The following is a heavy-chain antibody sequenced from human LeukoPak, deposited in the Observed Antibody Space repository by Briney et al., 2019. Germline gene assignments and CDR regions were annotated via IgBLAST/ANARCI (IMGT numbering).Heavy chain of an antibody. Sequence: SGGSLRLSCAASGFTFSDYYMSWIRQAPGKGLEWVSYISSSGSTIYYADSVKGRFTISRDNAKNSLYLQMNSLRAEDTAVYYCARLGYCSSTSCYLHQHYYYYMDVWGKGTTVTISS. V-gene: IGHV3-11*01. J-gene: IGHJ6*03. CDR3: ARLGYCSSTSCYLHQHYYYYMDV. CDR1: GFTFSDYY. CDR2: ISSSGSTI. D-gene: IGHD2-2*01.